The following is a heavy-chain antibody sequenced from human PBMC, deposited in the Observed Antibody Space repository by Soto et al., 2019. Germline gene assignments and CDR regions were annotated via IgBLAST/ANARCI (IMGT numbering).Heavy chain of an antibody. Sequence: GGSLRLSCAASGFTFSSYAMSWVRQAPGKGLEWVSAISGSGGSTYYADSVKGRFTISRDNSKNTLYLQMNSLRAEDTAVYYCAKGSGTYYDYIWGSYQPVKGLFYFDYWGQGTLVTVSS. CDR3: AKGSGTYYDYIWGSYQPVKGLFYFDY. CDR1: GFTFSSYA. J-gene: IGHJ4*02. CDR2: ISGSGGST. D-gene: IGHD3-16*01. V-gene: IGHV3-23*01.